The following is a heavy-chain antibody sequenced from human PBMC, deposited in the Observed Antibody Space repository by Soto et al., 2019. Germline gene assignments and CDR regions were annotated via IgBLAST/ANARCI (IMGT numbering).Heavy chain of an antibody. CDR1: GFSLSNARMG. J-gene: IGHJ4*02. CDR3: ARIQDSSSPGYFDY. D-gene: IGHD6-6*01. CDR2: IFSNDEK. Sequence: APTLVNPTETLTLTCTVSGFSLSNARMGVSWIRQPPGKALEWLAHIFSNDEKSYSTSLKSRLTISKDTSKSQVVLTMTNMDPVDTATYYCARIQDSSSPGYFDYWGQGTLVTVSS. V-gene: IGHV2-26*01.